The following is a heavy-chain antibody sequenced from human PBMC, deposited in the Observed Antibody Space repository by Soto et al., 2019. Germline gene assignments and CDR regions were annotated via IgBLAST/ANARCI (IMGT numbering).Heavy chain of an antibody. V-gene: IGHV4-31*03. CDR1: GGSISSGGYY. D-gene: IGHD3-22*01. Sequence: SETLSLTCTVSGGSISSGGYYWSWIRQHPGKGLEWIGYIYYSGSTYYNPSLKSRVTISVDTSKNQFSLKLSSVTAADTAVYYCARARPDSSGPGFDYWGQGTLVTVSS. CDR2: IYYSGST. CDR3: ARARPDSSGPGFDY. J-gene: IGHJ4*02.